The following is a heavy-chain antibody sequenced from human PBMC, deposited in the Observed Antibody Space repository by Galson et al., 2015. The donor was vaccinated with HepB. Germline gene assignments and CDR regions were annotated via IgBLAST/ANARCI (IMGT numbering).Heavy chain of an antibody. CDR3: AKGYGLFDS. CDR1: GFAFDSQA. Sequence: SLRLSCAASGFAFDSQAMSWVRQAPGRGLEWISGITGKGDSTFYADSVKGRFTVSRDNSNNMLYLQMNSLRAEDAGLYFCAKGYGLFDSWGQGILVTVSS. D-gene: IGHD3-16*01. J-gene: IGHJ5*01. CDR2: ITGKGDST. V-gene: IGHV3-23*01.